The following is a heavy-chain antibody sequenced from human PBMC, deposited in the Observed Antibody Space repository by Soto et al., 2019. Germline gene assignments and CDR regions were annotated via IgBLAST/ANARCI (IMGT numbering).Heavy chain of an antibody. Sequence: GGSLRLSCAASGFTFNSFSMIWVRQLPGRGLEWVSFISGTRRTRYYGDSVEGRFTVSRDNARNSLSLQMNSLRVEDTGIYYCARLAGAALELRFFDLWGQGPLVTVSS. CDR1: GFTFNSFS. J-gene: IGHJ4*02. CDR2: ISGTRRTR. CDR3: ARLAGAALELRFFDL. D-gene: IGHD1-1*01. V-gene: IGHV3-48*01.